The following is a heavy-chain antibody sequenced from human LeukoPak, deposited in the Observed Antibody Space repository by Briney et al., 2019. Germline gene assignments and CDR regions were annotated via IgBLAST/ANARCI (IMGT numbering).Heavy chain of an antibody. Sequence: GGSLRLSCAASGFTFSAYALHWVRQAPGKGLEWVAVISYDGSNKYYADSVKGRFTISRDNSKNTVYLQMNSLRAEEDTAVYYCASSRIFEEPHFDYWGQGTLVTVSS. CDR1: GFTFSAYA. CDR3: ASSRIFEEPHFDY. CDR2: ISYDGSNK. V-gene: IGHV3-30-3*01. D-gene: IGHD3-3*01. J-gene: IGHJ4*02.